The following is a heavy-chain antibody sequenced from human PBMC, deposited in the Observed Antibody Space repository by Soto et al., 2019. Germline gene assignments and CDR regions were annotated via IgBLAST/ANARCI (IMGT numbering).Heavy chain of an antibody. Sequence: AGGSLRLSCATSGFTFSAYDMNWVRQAPGMGLEWVSLFNSGSGGSTYYADSVKGRFTISRDDSKNTLYLQMNSLRAEDTAVYYCRAYTYGQGFDSWGQGTLVTVSS. CDR1: GFTFSAYD. D-gene: IGHD5-18*01. CDR3: RAYTYGQGFDS. V-gene: IGHV3-23*01. CDR2: FNSGSGGST. J-gene: IGHJ4*02.